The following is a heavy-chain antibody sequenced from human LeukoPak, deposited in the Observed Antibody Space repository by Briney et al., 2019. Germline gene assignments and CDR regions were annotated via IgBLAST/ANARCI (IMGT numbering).Heavy chain of an antibody. V-gene: IGHV1-2*02. CDR1: GYTFTGYY. Sequence: ASVKVSCKASGYTFTGYYMHWVRQAPGRGLEWMGWINPNSGGTNYAQKFQGRVTMTRDTSISTAYMELSRLRSDDTAVYYCARGSDSSSSYYYYMDVWGKGTTVTVSS. D-gene: IGHD6-6*01. CDR3: ARGSDSSSSYYYYMDV. CDR2: INPNSGGT. J-gene: IGHJ6*03.